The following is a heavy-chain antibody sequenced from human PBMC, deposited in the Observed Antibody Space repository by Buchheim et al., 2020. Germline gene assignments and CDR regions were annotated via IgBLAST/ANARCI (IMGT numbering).Heavy chain of an antibody. J-gene: IGHJ6*02. CDR2: ISYDGSNK. V-gene: IGHV3-30*03. Sequence: QVQLVESGGGVVQPGRSLRLSCAASGFTFSSYGMHWVRQAPGKGLEWVAVISYDGSNKYYADSVKGRFXISRDNSKNTLYLQMNSLRAEDTAVYYCPRGGATTVYGMDVWGQGTT. D-gene: IGHD1-26*01. CDR3: PRGGATTVYGMDV. CDR1: GFTFSSYG.